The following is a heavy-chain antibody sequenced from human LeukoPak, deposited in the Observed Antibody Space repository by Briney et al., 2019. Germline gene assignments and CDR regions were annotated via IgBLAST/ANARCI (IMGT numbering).Heavy chain of an antibody. Sequence: GGSLRLSCTVSGFTVSSNSMSWVRQAPGKGLEWVSFIYSDNTHYSDSVKGRFTISRDNAKNSLYLQMNSLRAEDTAVYYCARSNGYYYDSSGYLFDYWGQGTLVTVSS. D-gene: IGHD3-22*01. CDR1: GFTVSSNS. J-gene: IGHJ4*02. V-gene: IGHV3-53*01. CDR3: ARSNGYYYDSSGYLFDY. CDR2: IYSDNT.